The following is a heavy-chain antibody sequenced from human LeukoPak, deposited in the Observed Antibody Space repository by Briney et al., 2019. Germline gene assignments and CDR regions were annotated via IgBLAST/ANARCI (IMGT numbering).Heavy chain of an antibody. J-gene: IGHJ6*03. V-gene: IGHV1-69*13. Sequence: ASVKVSCKASGGTFSSYAISWVRQAPGQGLEWMGGIIPTFGTANYAQKFQGRVTITADESTSTAYIELSSLRSEDTAVYYCARDRLDTAMVTDYYYYYMDVWGKGTTVTVSS. CDR1: GGTFSSYA. D-gene: IGHD5-18*01. CDR3: ARDRLDTAMVTDYYYYYMDV. CDR2: IIPTFGTA.